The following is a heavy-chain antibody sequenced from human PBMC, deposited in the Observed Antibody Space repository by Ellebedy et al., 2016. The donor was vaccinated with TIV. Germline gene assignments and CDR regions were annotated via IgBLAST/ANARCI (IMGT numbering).Heavy chain of an antibody. J-gene: IGHJ4*02. CDR2: VSYTGAAT. CDR1: GFTFSYYA. D-gene: IGHD3-10*01. Sequence: PGGSLRLSCTASGFTFSYYAMSWIRQAPGRGLEWVSTVSYTGAATYFADSVKGRFTISRDNAKNSLYLQMNSLRAEDTAVYYCARGRSFNWGQGTLVTVSS. V-gene: IGHV3-11*01. CDR3: ARGRSFN.